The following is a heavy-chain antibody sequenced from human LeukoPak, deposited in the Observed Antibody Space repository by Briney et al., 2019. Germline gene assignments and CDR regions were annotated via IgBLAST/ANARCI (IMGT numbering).Heavy chain of an antibody. CDR1: GYTFTSYG. V-gene: IGHV1-18*01. CDR2: ISAYNGNT. CDR3: AREGVRGVITSPYDY. D-gene: IGHD3-10*01. J-gene: IGHJ4*02. Sequence: ASVKVSCKASGYTFTSYGISWVRQAPGQGLEWMGWISAYNGNTNYAQKLQGRVTMTTDTSTSTAYMELRSLRSDDTAVYYCAREGVRGVITSPYDYWGQGTLVTVSS.